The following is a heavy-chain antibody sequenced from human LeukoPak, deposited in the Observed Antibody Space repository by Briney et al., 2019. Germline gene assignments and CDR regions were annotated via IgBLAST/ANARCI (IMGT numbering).Heavy chain of an antibody. Sequence: SQTLSLTCTVSGGSISSGGCYWSWIRQHPGKGLEWIGYIYYSGSTYYNPSLKSRVTISVDTSKNQFSLKLSSVTAADTAVYYCARGLRQAKGGAFDIWGQGTMVTVSS. CDR2: IYYSGST. CDR3: ARGLRQAKGGAFDI. CDR1: GGSISSGGCY. J-gene: IGHJ3*02. V-gene: IGHV4-31*03. D-gene: IGHD3-16*01.